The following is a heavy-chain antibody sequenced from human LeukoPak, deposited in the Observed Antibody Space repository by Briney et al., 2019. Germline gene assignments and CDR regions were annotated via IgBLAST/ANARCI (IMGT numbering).Heavy chain of an antibody. CDR3: ARRHLIGNGYFDH. CDR1: GYAFSNYG. V-gene: IGHV1-18*01. J-gene: IGHJ4*02. CDR2: ISTFNGHT. D-gene: IGHD4-23*01. Sequence: GASVKVSCKASGYAFSNYGLAWLRRAPGQGLQWLGWISTFNGHTNYAQIVQDRVTRTTDKSTNTAYLKLMSLRAHDTAVYYCARRHLIGNGYFDHGGQGTLVTVSS.